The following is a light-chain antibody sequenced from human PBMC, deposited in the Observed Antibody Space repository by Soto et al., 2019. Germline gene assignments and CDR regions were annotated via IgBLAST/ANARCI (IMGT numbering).Light chain of an antibody. CDR3: SSFTISSTLV. Sequence: QPVLTQPASVSGSPGQSITISCTGTSTDVGGYNYVSWYQQHPGKAPKLMIYEVSNRPSGVSHRFSGSKSGNTASLTISGLQAEDEADYYCSSFTISSTLVFGGGTKLTVL. J-gene: IGLJ2*01. V-gene: IGLV2-14*01. CDR1: STDVGGYNY. CDR2: EVS.